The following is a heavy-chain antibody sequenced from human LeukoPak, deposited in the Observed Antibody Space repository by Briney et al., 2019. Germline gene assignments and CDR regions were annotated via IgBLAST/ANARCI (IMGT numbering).Heavy chain of an antibody. CDR1: GGSFSGYN. V-gene: IGHV4-34*01. J-gene: IGHJ4*02. D-gene: IGHD5-18*01. CDR2: INHSGST. Sequence: SETLSLTCAGYGGSFSGYNWNWIRQPPGKGLEWIGEINHSGSTNYNPSLKSRVTISVDTSKNQFSLKLSSVTAADTAVYYCARGHTWIPFDFWGQGTLVSVSS. CDR3: ARGHTWIPFDF.